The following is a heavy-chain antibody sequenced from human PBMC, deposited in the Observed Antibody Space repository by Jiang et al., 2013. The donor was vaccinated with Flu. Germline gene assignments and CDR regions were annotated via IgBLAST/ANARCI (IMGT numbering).Heavy chain of an antibody. CDR1: RDSVSSNTAA. J-gene: IGHJ5*01. CDR2: AYFRSYWYD. D-gene: IGHD3-10*01. CDR3: ARGTFGVTDS. Sequence: SQTLSLTCAISRDSVSSNTAAWNWIRQSPSRGLEWLGRAYFRSYWYDEYAESVKSRITINPDTSKNQFSLQLKFVTPEDTAVYYCARGTFGVTDSWGQGTLVTVSS. V-gene: IGHV6-1*01.